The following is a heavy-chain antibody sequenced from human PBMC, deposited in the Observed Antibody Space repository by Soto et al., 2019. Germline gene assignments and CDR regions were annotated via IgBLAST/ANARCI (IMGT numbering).Heavy chain of an antibody. V-gene: IGHV3-11*06. CDR2: ISSTGSYT. J-gene: IGHJ6*02. CDR3: VRTCSGGSCYPGEVDV. D-gene: IGHD2-15*01. CDR1: GFLFSDYY. Sequence: GGSLRLSCAASGFLFSDYYMSWIRQAPGKGLEWVSYISSTGSYTNYADSVKGQFTISRDNAKNSLSLQMNSLRAEDTAVYYCVRTCSGGSCYPGEVDVWGQGTTVTVPS.